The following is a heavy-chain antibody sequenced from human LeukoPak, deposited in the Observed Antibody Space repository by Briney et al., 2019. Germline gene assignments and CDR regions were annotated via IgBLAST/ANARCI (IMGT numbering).Heavy chain of an antibody. J-gene: IGHJ4*02. CDR3: VRVGRDGYTLDY. CDR1: GFTFSTSW. D-gene: IGHD5-24*01. CDR2: IKQDGSER. V-gene: IGHV3-7*01. Sequence: PGGSLRLSCAASGFTFSTSWMGWVRQAPGKGLEWVADIKQDGSERYYVDSMKGRFTISRDNAKNSLYMQMNSLRAEDTAVYYCVRVGRDGYTLDYWGQGPLVTVSS.